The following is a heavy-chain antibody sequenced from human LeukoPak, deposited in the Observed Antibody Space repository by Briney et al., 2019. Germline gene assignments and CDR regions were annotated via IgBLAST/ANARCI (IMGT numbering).Heavy chain of an antibody. CDR3: ARAKPHDTKWFDP. CDR2: IYTSGST. J-gene: IGHJ5*02. D-gene: IGHD3-22*01. Sequence: PSETLSLTCTVSGGSISSGSYCWSWIWQPAGKGLEWIGRIYTSGSTNYNPSLKSRVTISVDTSKNQFSLKLSSVTAADTAVYYCARAKPHDTKWFDPWGQGTLVTVSS. CDR1: GGSISSGSYC. V-gene: IGHV4-61*02.